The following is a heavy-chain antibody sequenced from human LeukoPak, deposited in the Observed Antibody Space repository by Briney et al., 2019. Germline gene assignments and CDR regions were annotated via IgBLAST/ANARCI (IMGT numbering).Heavy chain of an antibody. J-gene: IGHJ4*02. Sequence: GGSLRLSCAASGFTFSSYGIHWVRQAPDKGLEWVAVISSDGNTDYFADSVQGRFTISRDNSKNTLYLQMSSLRAEDTAVYYCAKEGAAGGKMQFCFDYWGQGTLVTVSS. D-gene: IGHD6-13*01. CDR2: ISSDGNTD. V-gene: IGHV3-30*18. CDR3: AKEGAAGGKMQFCFDY. CDR1: GFTFSSYG.